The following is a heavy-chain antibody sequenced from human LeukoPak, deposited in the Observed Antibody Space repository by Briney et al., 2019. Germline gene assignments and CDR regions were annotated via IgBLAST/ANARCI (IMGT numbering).Heavy chain of an antibody. J-gene: IGHJ6*04. D-gene: IGHD3-10*02. CDR3: AELGITMIGGV. CDR1: GFTFSSDA. CDR2: ISYDGKEK. V-gene: IGHV3-30*04. Sequence: GGSLRLSCVASGFTFSSDAMHWVRQAPGKGLEWVAVISYDGKEKYHADSVKGRFTISRDNSKNTLYLQMNSLRAEDTAVYYCAELGITMIGGVWGKGTTVTISS.